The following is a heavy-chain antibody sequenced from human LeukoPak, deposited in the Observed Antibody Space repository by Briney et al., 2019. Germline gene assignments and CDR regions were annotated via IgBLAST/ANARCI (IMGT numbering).Heavy chain of an antibody. D-gene: IGHD2-15*01. CDR1: GFIFSNYA. Sequence: GRSLRLSCAASGFIFSNYAMHWVRQAPGKGLEWVAVISYDGSNKYYADSVKGRFTISRDNAKNTLYLQMNSLRAGDTAVYYCVSTPNGVAAIYFDYWGQGTPVTVSS. CDR3: VSTPNGVAAIYFDY. V-gene: IGHV3-30*04. CDR2: ISYDGSNK. J-gene: IGHJ4*02.